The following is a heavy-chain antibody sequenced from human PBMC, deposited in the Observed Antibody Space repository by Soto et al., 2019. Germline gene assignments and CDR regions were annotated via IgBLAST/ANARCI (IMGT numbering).Heavy chain of an antibody. D-gene: IGHD1-7*01. V-gene: IGHV4-34*01. CDR2: IYRTGST. Sequence: SETLSLTCAVTGGSPSDSYWTWIRQSPGRGLEWIGEIYRTGSTNYNPSLKSRVTISLDKSENQFSLKVTSLTAADTAVYYCASRDPGTSVDYWGQGTLVTVSS. CDR1: GGSPSDSY. CDR3: ASRDPGTSVDY. J-gene: IGHJ4*02.